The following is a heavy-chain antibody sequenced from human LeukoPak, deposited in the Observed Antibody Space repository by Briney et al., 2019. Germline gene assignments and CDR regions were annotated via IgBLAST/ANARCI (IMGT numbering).Heavy chain of an antibody. J-gene: IGHJ4*02. V-gene: IGHV4-34*01. CDR2: INHSGST. CDR3: ARVRYGSGSPVDY. D-gene: IGHD3-10*01. CDR1: TGSFSSYY. Sequence: SETLSLTCTVSTGSFSSYYWSWIRQPPGKGLEWIGEINHSGSTNYNPSLKSRVTISVDTSKNQFSLKLSSVTAADTAVYYCARVRYGSGSPVDYWGQGTLVTVSS.